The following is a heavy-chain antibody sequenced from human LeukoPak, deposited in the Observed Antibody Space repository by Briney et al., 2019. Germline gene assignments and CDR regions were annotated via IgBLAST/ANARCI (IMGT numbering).Heavy chain of an antibody. J-gene: IGHJ5*02. CDR2: INPNSGGT. Sequence: ASVKVSCKASGYTFTGYYMHWVRQAPGQGLEWMGWINPNSGGTNYAQKFQGRVTITADESTSTAYMELSSLRSEDTAVYYCARGQRPLAAAGRNWFDPWGQGTLVTVSS. CDR3: ARGQRPLAAAGRNWFDP. D-gene: IGHD6-13*01. CDR1: GYTFTGYY. V-gene: IGHV1-2*02.